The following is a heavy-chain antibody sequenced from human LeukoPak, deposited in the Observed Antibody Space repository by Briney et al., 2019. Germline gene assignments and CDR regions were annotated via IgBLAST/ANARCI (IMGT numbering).Heavy chain of an antibody. D-gene: IGHD1-14*01. CDR1: GVSFSSFG. J-gene: IGHJ4*02. CDR2: IAASWGNT. Sequence: GESLRLSCLVSGVSFSSFGKYWVCKTPGKGLDFVSTIAASWGNTYYTASAKGRITISRDNSKNILFLQMSSVRPEDTAVYYCAPLGRGATNDNHYKWGQGTLVTVSS. V-gene: IGHV3-64D*09. CDR3: APLGRGATNDNHYK.